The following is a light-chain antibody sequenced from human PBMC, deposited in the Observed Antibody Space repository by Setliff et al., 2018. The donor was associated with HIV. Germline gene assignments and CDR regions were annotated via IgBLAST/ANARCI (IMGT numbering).Light chain of an antibody. J-gene: IGLJ3*02. CDR1: SSDVGSYNY. Sequence: QSVLTQPASVSGSPGQSITIPCAGTSSDVGSYNYVSWYQQHPGKAPKLMIYEVSNRPSGVSNRFSGSKSGNTASLTTSGLQAEDEGDYYCSSYTSSSTWVFGGGTKVT. V-gene: IGLV2-14*01. CDR3: SSYTSSSTWV. CDR2: EVS.